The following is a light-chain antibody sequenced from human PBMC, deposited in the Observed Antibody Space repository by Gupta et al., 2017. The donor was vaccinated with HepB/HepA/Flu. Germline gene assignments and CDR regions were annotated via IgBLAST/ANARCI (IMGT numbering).Light chain of an antibody. Sequence: DIVLTQSPATLSVSTGERATLSGRASQSVSSSLAGYQQKPAQTPSLLIYDASNRATGIPARCSGSGSGTDFTLLISSLEPEDFAVYYCQQGRNWPITFGQGTRLEIK. CDR1: QSVSSS. V-gene: IGKV3-11*01. CDR3: QQGRNWPIT. CDR2: DAS. J-gene: IGKJ5*01.